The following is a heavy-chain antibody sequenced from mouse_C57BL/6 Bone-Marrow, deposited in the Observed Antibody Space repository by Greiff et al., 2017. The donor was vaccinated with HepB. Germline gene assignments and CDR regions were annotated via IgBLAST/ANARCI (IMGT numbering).Heavy chain of an antibody. V-gene: IGHV10-3*01. J-gene: IGHJ1*03. D-gene: IGHD1-1*01. CDR2: IRSKSSNYAT. Sequence: DVHLVESGGGLVQPKGSLKLSCAASGFTFNTYAMHWVRQAPGKGLEWVARIRSKSSNYATYYADSVKDRFTISRDDSQSMLYLQMNNLKTEDTAMYYCVREDGSSYAGWYFDVWGTGTTVTVSS. CDR1: GFTFNTYA. CDR3: VREDGSSYAGWYFDV.